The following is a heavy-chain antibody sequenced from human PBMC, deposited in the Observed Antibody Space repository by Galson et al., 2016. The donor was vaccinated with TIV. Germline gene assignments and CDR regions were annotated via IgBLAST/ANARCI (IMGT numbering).Heavy chain of an antibody. CDR1: GSTFGSYW. CDR3: TRGSEYWFDS. CDR2: ISLDGSET. V-gene: IGHV3-74*01. Sequence: SLRLSCAASGSTFGSYWMHWVRQVPGKGPVWVSRISLDGSETTYADSVKGRFTISRANGRNTLYLQMNTLRVEDTAVYYCTRGSEYWFDSWGQGTLVTVSS. J-gene: IGHJ5*01.